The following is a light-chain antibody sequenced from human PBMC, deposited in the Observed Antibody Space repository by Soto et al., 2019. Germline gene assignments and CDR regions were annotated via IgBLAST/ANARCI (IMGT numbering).Light chain of an antibody. Sequence: DVQMTQYPSSLSGSVGDRVTITCQASQDISNYLNWDQQKPGKAPKLLIYDASNLETGVPSRFSGSGSGTDFTFTISSLQPEDIATYYRQQCDNLPLTFGGGTKVDIK. CDR1: QDISNY. V-gene: IGKV1-33*01. CDR2: DAS. J-gene: IGKJ4*01. CDR3: QQCDNLPLT.